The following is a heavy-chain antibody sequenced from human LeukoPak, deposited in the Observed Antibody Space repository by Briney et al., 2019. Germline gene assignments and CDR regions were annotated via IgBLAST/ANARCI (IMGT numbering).Heavy chain of an antibody. J-gene: IGHJ5*02. D-gene: IGHD6-13*01. V-gene: IGHV4-34*01. CDR3: ARGVAAAGTGWFDP. CDR1: GGSFSGYY. CDR2: INHSGST. Sequence: NPSETLSLTCAVYGGSFSGYYWSWIRQPPGKGLEWIGEINHSGSTNYNPSLKSRVTISVDTYKIQFSLKLSSVTAADTAVYYCARGVAAAGTGWFDPWGQGTLVTVSS.